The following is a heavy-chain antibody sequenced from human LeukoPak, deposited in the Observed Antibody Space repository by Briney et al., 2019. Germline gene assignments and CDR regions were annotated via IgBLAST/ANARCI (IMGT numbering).Heavy chain of an antibody. D-gene: IGHD1-14*01. CDR2: ISHSGST. J-gene: IGHJ4*02. CDR3: ARRVVTTGITPQTKLYYFDY. CDR1: GGSFSGYY. V-gene: IGHV4-34*01. Sequence: SETLSLTCAVYGGSFSGYYCSWIRQPPGKGLEWIGEISHSGSTNYNPSLKSRVTISVDTSKNQFSLKLSSVTAADTAVYYCARRVVTTGITPQTKLYYFDYWGQGTLVTVSS.